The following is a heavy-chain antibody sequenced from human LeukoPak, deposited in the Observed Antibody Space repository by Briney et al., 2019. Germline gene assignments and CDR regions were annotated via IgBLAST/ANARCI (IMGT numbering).Heavy chain of an antibody. CDR1: GGSISSYY. CDR3: ARITYDIICGPDY. D-gene: IGHD3-22*01. V-gene: IGHV4-59*08. J-gene: IGHJ4*02. Sequence: SETLSLTCTVSGGSISSYYWSWIRQPPGKGLEWIGSIYHSGSTYYNPSLKSRVTISVDTSKNQFSLKLSSVTAADTAVYYCARITYDIICGPDYWGQGTLVTVSS. CDR2: IYHSGST.